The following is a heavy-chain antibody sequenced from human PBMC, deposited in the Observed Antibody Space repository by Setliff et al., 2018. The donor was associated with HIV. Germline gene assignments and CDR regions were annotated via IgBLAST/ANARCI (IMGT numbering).Heavy chain of an antibody. Sequence: SETLSLTCTVSGGSISKDAYYWGWVRQPPGKGLEWIGSIYYSGTTYYKSSLKSRVTISVDTSESHFSLRLNSVSAADTGVYYCAIRDRSFDFWSGYYQRDFWSQGTLVTVSS. CDR1: GGSISKDAYY. CDR2: IYYSGTT. V-gene: IGHV4-39*02. D-gene: IGHD3-3*01. CDR3: AIRDRSFDFWSGYYQRDF. J-gene: IGHJ4*02.